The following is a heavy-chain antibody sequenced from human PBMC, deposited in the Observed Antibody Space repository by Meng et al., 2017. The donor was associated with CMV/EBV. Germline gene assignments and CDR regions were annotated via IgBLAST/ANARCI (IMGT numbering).Heavy chain of an antibody. CDR1: GFTFSDYY. V-gene: IGHV1-2*02. CDR2: VNSNNDAT. D-gene: IGHD6-19*01. J-gene: IGHJ4*02. Sequence: QARMVQSGAEMKKPGASVKVSCTTSGFTFSDYYIHWVRQAPGQGLEWMGWVNSNNDATNYARKFQGRVSMTRDTSISTAHMELSRLMSDDTAVYYCVRSSGWSLFDYWGQGTLVTVSS. CDR3: VRSSGWSLFDY.